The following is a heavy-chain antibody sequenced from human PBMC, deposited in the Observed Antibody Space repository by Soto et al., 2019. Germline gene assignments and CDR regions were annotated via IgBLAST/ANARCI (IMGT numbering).Heavy chain of an antibody. CDR2: IWYDGSNK. V-gene: IGHV3-33*01. Sequence: QVQLVESGGGVVQPGRSLRLSCAASGFTFSSYGMHWVLQAPGKGLEWVAVIWYDGSNKYYADSVKGRITISRANSKNTLYLQMNSLRAEDKAVYYCARTQRRGLLLTSYYYGMDVWGQGTTVTVSS. J-gene: IGHJ6*02. CDR1: GFTFSSYG. CDR3: ARTQRRGLLLTSYYYGMDV. D-gene: IGHD3-22*01.